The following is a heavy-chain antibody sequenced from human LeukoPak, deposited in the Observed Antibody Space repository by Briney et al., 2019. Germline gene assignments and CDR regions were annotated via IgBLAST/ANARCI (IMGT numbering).Heavy chain of an antibody. J-gene: IGHJ3*02. Sequence: SETVSLTCTVSGGSISSYYWSWIRQPPGKGLEWIGYIYYSGSTNYNPSLKSRVTISVDTSKNQFSLKLSSVTAADTAVYYCATDSSGYLGAFDTWGQGTMVTVSS. D-gene: IGHD3-22*01. V-gene: IGHV4-59*01. CDR2: IYYSGST. CDR1: GGSISSYY. CDR3: ATDSSGYLGAFDT.